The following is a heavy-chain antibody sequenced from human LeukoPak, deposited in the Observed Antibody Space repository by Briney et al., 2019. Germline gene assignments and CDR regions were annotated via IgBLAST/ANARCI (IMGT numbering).Heavy chain of an antibody. CDR1: GYTFTSYD. Sequence: ASVKVSCKASGYTFTSYDINWVRQATGQGLEWMAWMNPNSGNTGYAQKFQGRVTMTRTPSISTAYMELSSLRSEDTAVYYCAVMVRGVHQAFDYWGQGTLVTVSS. J-gene: IGHJ4*02. CDR2: MNPNSGNT. D-gene: IGHD3-10*01. CDR3: AVMVRGVHQAFDY. V-gene: IGHV1-8*01.